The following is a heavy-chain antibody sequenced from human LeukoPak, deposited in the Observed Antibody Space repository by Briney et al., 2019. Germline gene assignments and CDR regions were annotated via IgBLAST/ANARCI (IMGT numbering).Heavy chain of an antibody. CDR2: IYYSGST. CDR1: GASISSYY. CDR3: ARHDDYDFWSGYSGWFDP. J-gene: IGHJ5*02. Sequence: PSETLSLTCTVSGASISSYYWSWIRQPPGKGLEWIGYIYYSGSTNYNPSLKSRVTISVDTSKNQFSLKLSSVTAADTAVYYCARHDDYDFWSGYSGWFDPWGQGTLVTVSS. D-gene: IGHD3-3*01. V-gene: IGHV4-59*08.